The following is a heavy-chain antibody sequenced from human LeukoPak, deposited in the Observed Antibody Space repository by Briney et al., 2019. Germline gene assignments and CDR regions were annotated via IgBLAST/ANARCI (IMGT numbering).Heavy chain of an antibody. CDR1: GYTFTSYD. V-gene: IGHV1-8*03. Sequence: ASVKVSCKASGYTFTSYDINWVRQATGQGLEWMGWMNPNSGNTGYAQKFQGRVTIIRNTSISTAYMELSSLRSEGTAVYYCARGGFGGVIARYYYYMDVWGKGTTVTVSS. CDR3: ARGGFGGVIARYYYYMDV. CDR2: MNPNSGNT. D-gene: IGHD3-16*02. J-gene: IGHJ6*03.